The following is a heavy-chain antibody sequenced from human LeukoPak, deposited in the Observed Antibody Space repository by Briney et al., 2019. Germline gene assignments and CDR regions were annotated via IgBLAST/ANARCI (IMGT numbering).Heavy chain of an antibody. D-gene: IGHD1-26*01. J-gene: IGHJ4*02. CDR3: ARELLGAPTPGAY. Sequence: SETLSLTCALSTVSVSSANFWSWVRQPPGEGLEWIGEDHKSGRTNDNPSLKTRVTISIDASKNQLSLELASVTAADTAVYYCARELLGAPTPGAYWGQGTRVTVSS. CDR2: DHKSGRT. V-gene: IGHV4-4*02. CDR1: TVSVSSANF.